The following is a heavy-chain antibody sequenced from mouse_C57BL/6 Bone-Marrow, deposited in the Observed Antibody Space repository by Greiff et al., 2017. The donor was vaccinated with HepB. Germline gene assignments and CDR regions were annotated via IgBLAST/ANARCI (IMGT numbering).Heavy chain of an antibody. V-gene: IGHV1-59*01. CDR1: GYTFTSYW. J-gene: IGHJ3*01. CDR2: IDPSDSYT. CDR3: ARPYTGYAY. D-gene: IGHD2-12*01. Sequence: QVQLQQSGAELVRPGTSVKLSCKASGYTFTSYWMHWVKQRPGQGLEWIGVIDPSDSYTNYNQKFKGKATLTVDTSSSTAYMQHSSLTSEDSAVYYCARPYTGYAYWGQGTRVTVSA.